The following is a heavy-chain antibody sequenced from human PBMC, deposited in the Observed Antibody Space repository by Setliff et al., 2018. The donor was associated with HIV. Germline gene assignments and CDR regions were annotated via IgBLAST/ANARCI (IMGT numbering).Heavy chain of an antibody. CDR3: ARAAYYDSRDVSDYYYMDV. D-gene: IGHD3-22*01. J-gene: IGHJ6*03. Sequence: GASVKVSCKASGGALSTYAINWVRQAPGQGLEWVGGIIPVFGTANYAQKLEGRVTITADESTSTAYMELSGLSSEDTAVYYCARAAYYDSRDVSDYYYMDVWGTGTTVTVSS. V-gene: IGHV1-69*13. CDR2: IIPVFGTA. CDR1: GGALSTYA.